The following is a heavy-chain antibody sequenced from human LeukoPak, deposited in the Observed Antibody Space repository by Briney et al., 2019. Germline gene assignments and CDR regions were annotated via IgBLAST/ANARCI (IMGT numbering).Heavy chain of an antibody. CDR1: GFTFSRCA. V-gene: IGHV3-23*01. D-gene: IGHD5-18*01. Sequence: GGSLTLSCAASGFTFSRCAMSWVRQAPGKGLEGASTVSGSGSNTFYADSVKGRFTISRDNSKDALYLQMDSLRADDTAVYFCAKTPRGYTYVPDYWGQGTLVTVSS. CDR3: AKTPRGYTYVPDY. J-gene: IGHJ4*02. CDR2: VSGSGSNT.